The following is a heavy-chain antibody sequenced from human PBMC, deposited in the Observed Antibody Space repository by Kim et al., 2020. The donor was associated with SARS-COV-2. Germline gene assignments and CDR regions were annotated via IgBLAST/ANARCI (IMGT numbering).Heavy chain of an antibody. CDR3: AREQSPVWWLREHYYGMDV. CDR2: INTNTGNP. CDR1: GYTFTSYA. Sequence: ASVKVSCKASGYTFTSYAMNWVRQAPGQGLEWMGWINTNTGNPTYAQGFTGRFVFSLDTSVSTAYLQISSLKAEDTAVYYCAREQSPVWWLREHYYGMDVWGQGTTVTVSS. J-gene: IGHJ6*02. D-gene: IGHD5-12*01. V-gene: IGHV7-4-1*02.